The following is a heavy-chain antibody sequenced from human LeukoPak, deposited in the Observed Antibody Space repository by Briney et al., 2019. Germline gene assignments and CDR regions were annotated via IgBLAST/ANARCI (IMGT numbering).Heavy chain of an antibody. J-gene: IGHJ6*02. CDR1: GGTFSSYA. Sequence: ASVKVSCKASGGTFSSYAIGWVRQAPGQGLEWMGGIIPIFGTANYAQKFQGRVTITADESTSTAYMELSSLRSEDTAVYYCARDSHQSVLRFLEWLPSNSYYYYGMDVWGQGTTVTVSS. CDR3: ARDSHQSVLRFLEWLPSNSYYYYGMDV. V-gene: IGHV1-69*01. D-gene: IGHD3-3*01. CDR2: IIPIFGTA.